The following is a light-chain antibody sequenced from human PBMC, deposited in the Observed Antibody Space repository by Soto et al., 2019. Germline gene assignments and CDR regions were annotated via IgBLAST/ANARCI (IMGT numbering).Light chain of an antibody. CDR2: EVT. V-gene: IGLV2-23*02. CDR1: SSDVGTYNL. Sequence: QSALTQPASVSGSPGHSITISCTGSSSDVGTYNLVSWYQQHPGEAPKLMIYEVTKRPSGVSYRFSGSKSGNTASLTISGLQAEDEADYYCCSYAGSSYVFGTGTRVNV. CDR3: CSYAGSSYV. J-gene: IGLJ1*01.